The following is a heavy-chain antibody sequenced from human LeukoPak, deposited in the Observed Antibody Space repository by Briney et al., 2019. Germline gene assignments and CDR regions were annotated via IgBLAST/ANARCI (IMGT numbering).Heavy chain of an antibody. CDR1: GGSTSSYY. J-gene: IGHJ4*02. CDR2: IYYSGST. CDR3: ARGGGYYDSSGYYPN. Sequence: SETLSLTCTVSGGSTSSYYWSWIRQPPGKGLEWIGYIYYSGSTNYNPSLKSRVTISVDTSKNQFSLKLSSVTAADTAVYYCARGGGYYDSSGYYPNWGQGTLVTVSS. D-gene: IGHD3-22*01. V-gene: IGHV4-59*12.